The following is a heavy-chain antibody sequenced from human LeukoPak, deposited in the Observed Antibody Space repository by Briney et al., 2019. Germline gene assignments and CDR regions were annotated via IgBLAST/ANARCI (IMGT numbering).Heavy chain of an antibody. J-gene: IGHJ6*02. CDR1: GDSVSSISDA. CDR2: TYYSSKWYY. Sequence: SQTLSLTCAISGDSVSSISDAWNWIRQSPSRGLEWLGRTYYSSKWYYEYAVSVKSRINISPDTFNNQFSLQLTSVTPEDTAVYYCSLARSEYHYGMDVWGQGTTVTVSS. CDR3: SLARSEYHYGMDV. V-gene: IGHV6-1*01.